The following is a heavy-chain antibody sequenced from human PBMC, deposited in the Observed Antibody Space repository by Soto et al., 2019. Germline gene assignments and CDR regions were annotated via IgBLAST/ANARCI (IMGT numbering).Heavy chain of an antibody. D-gene: IGHD6-19*01. CDR1: GYTFTSYG. CDR3: ARDIAVAGTIGAFDI. CDR2: ISAYNGIT. J-gene: IGHJ3*02. Sequence: ASVKVSCKASGYTFTSYGISWVRQAPGQGLEWMGWISAYNGITNYAQKLQGRVTMTTDTSTSTAYMELRSLRSDDTAVYYCARDIAVAGTIGAFDIWGQGTMVTVSS. V-gene: IGHV1-18*01.